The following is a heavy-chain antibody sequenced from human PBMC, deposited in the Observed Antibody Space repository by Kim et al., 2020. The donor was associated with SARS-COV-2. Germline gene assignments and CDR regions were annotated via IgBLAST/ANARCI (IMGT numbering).Heavy chain of an antibody. CDR2: INHSGST. D-gene: IGHD2-2*01. CDR1: GGSFSGYY. V-gene: IGHV4-34*01. CDR3: ARGVVVPAATPLSFGWLTGFYAFDI. J-gene: IGHJ3*02. Sequence: SETLSLTCAVYGGSFSGYYWSWIRQPPGKGLEWIGEINHSGSTNYNPSLKSRVTISVDTSKNQFSLKLSSVTAADTAVYYCARGVVVPAATPLSFGWLTGFYAFDIWGQGTMVTVSS.